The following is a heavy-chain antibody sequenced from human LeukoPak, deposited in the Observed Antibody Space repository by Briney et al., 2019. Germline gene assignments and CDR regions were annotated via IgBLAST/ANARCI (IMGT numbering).Heavy chain of an antibody. V-gene: IGHV3-48*03. D-gene: IGHD3-3*01. Sequence: GGSLRLSCAASGFTFSSYEMNWVRQAPGKGLEWVSYISSSGSTIYYADSVKGRFTISRDNAKNSLYLQMNSLRAEDTAVYYCAREISYGNWFDPWGQGTLVTVSS. CDR2: ISSSGSTI. J-gene: IGHJ5*02. CDR3: AREISYGNWFDP. CDR1: GFTFSSYE.